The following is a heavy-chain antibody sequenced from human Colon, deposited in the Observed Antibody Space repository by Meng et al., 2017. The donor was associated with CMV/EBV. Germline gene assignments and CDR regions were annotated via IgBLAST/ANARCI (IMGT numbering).Heavy chain of an antibody. D-gene: IGHD1-20*01. CDR1: RYTFTGYY. J-gene: IGHJ5*02. CDR3: ARAPYNWNDEGWFDP. CDR2: INPNSGGT. V-gene: IGHV1-2*02. Sequence: QVQLVRSGAGGKKPGSSVKVSCKASRYTFTGYYLHWVRQAPGQGLEWMGWINPNSGGTNYAQKFQGRVTMTRDTSISTAYMELSRLRSDDTAVYYCARAPYNWNDEGWFDPWGQGTLVTVSS.